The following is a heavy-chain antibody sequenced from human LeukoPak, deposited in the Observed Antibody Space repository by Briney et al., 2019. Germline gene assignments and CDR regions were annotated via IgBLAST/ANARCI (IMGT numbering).Heavy chain of an antibody. D-gene: IGHD6-13*01. J-gene: IGHJ4*02. CDR3: ARVGVLEGAAAAFDY. CDR2: IDSDGSDA. CDR1: GFTFSSYS. V-gene: IGHV3-74*01. Sequence: GGSLRLSCTASGFTFSSYSMNWVRQAPGKGLVWVSRIDSDGSDATYADPVKGRFTISRDNAKNTLYLQMNSLRAEDTAVYYCARVGVLEGAAAAFDYWGQGILVTVSS.